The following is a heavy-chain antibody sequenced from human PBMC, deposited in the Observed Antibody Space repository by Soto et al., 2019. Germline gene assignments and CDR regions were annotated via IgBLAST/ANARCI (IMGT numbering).Heavy chain of an antibody. D-gene: IGHD3-3*01. CDR1: GFTVSSNY. CDR3: ARDRYYDFWSGHNRDYYYYYLDV. J-gene: IGHJ6*03. V-gene: IGHV3-66*01. CDR2: IYSGGST. Sequence: GGSLRLSCAASGFTVSSNYMSWVRQAPGKGLEWVSVIYSGGSTYYADSVKGRFTISRDNSKNTLYLQMNSLRAEDTAVYYCARDRYYDFWSGHNRDYYYYYLDVSGKGTSVIGSS.